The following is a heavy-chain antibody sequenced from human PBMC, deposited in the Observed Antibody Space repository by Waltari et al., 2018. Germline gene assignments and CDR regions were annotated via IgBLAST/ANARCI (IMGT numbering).Heavy chain of an antibody. CDR2: IYHSGST. D-gene: IGHD3-22*01. V-gene: IGHV4-38-2*01. J-gene: IGHJ4*02. Sequence: QVPLQESGPGLVKPSETLSLPCAVSGYSISSGSYLGWIRQPPGKGLEWIGSIYHSGSTYYNPSLKSRVTITVDTSKNQFSLKLSSVTAADTAVYYCARVGYYYDSSGSYYFDYWGQGTLVTVSS. CDR3: ARVGYYYDSSGSYYFDY. CDR1: GYSISSGSY.